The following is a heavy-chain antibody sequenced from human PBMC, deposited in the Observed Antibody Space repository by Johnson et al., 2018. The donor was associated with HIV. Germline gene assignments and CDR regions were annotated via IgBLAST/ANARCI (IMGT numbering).Heavy chain of an antibody. J-gene: IGHJ3*02. CDR1: GFTFSSYG. V-gene: IGHV3-30*02. D-gene: IGHD1-26*01. CDR3: AKDGVLSGTNPDAFDI. CDR2: IRYDGSNK. Sequence: VQLVESGGGVVQPGGSLRLSCAASGFTFSSYGMHWVRQAPGKGLEWVAFIRYDGSNKYYADSVKGRFTISRDNSKNTMYLQMSSLRAEDTALYYCAKDGVLSGTNPDAFDIWGQGTMVTVSS.